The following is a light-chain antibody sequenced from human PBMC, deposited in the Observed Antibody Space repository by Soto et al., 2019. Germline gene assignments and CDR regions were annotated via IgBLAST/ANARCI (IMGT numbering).Light chain of an antibody. J-gene: IGKJ5*01. CDR2: GAS. CDR1: QGIRNE. Sequence: KMTQSPSSLSVSVPDRVTITCRASQGIRNELVWYQQKPGKATKLLIYGASILQSGVPSRFSGSGSGTDFTLTISSLQPEEFATYYCLQDATYPITVGQGTRLGIK. V-gene: IGKV1-6*01. CDR3: LQDATYPIT.